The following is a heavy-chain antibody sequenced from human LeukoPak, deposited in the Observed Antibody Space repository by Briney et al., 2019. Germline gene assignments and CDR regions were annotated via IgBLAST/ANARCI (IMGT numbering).Heavy chain of an antibody. CDR2: IYYSGST. J-gene: IGHJ5*02. D-gene: IGHD2-2*01. Sequence: PSETLSLTCTVSGGSTSSYYWSWIRQPPGKGLEWIRYIYYSGSTNYNPSLKSRVTISVDTSKNQFSLKLSSVTAADTAVYYCASLKYPRGWFDPWGQGTLVTVSS. CDR1: GGSTSSYY. CDR3: ASLKYPRGWFDP. V-gene: IGHV4-59*01.